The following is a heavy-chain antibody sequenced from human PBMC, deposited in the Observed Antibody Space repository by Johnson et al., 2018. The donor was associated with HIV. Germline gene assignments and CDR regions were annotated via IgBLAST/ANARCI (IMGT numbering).Heavy chain of an antibody. Sequence: MQLVESWGGVVRPGGSLRLSCAASGFTFDDYGMSWVRQAPGKGLEWVSGINWNGGSTGYADSVKGRFTISRDNSKNTLYLQMDSLRAEDTAVYYCAKDRGLWFGDDAFAICGQGTMVTVSS. CDR2: INWNGGST. J-gene: IGHJ3*02. D-gene: IGHD3-10*01. CDR1: GFTFDDYG. CDR3: AKDRGLWFGDDAFAI. V-gene: IGHV3-20*04.